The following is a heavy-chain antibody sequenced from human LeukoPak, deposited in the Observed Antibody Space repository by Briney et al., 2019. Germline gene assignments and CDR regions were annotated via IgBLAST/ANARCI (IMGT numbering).Heavy chain of an antibody. J-gene: IGHJ4*02. Sequence: SETLSLTCTVSGGSISSYYWSWIRQPPGKGLEWIGYIYCSGSTNYNPSLKSRVTISVDTSKNQFSLKLSSVTAADTAVYYCAREDGGADYWGQGTLVTVSS. CDR3: AREDGGADY. CDR2: IYCSGST. V-gene: IGHV4-59*01. CDR1: GGSISSYY. D-gene: IGHD4-23*01.